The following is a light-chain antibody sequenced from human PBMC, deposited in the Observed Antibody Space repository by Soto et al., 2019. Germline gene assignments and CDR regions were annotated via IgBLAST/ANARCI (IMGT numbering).Light chain of an antibody. V-gene: IGKV3-20*01. J-gene: IGKJ5*01. CDR3: QLYSRSPRKIT. Sequence: EIVFTQSPGTLSLSPGERATLSCRASHRVSGNYLAWYQQKPGQAPRLLIDGTSRRATGVPDRFSASGSGTDFTLNISRLEPGDFAVYYGQLYSRSPRKITFGQGTRLEIK. CDR2: GTS. CDR1: HRVSGNY.